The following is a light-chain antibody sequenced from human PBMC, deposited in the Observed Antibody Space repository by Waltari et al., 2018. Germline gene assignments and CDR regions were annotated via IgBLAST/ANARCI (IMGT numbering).Light chain of an antibody. J-gene: IGLJ2*01. CDR1: SNDVGGYNS. CDR3: SSQSSNDVVL. V-gene: IGLV2-14*01. Sequence: QSALTLPASVSGSPGQSVTIFCAGTSNDVGGYNSVPWYQEHPGQAPRVIIYDVSDRPSGVSDRFSGSKSGNTASLTISGLQAEDEADYYCSSQSSNDVVLFGGGTKLTVL. CDR2: DVS.